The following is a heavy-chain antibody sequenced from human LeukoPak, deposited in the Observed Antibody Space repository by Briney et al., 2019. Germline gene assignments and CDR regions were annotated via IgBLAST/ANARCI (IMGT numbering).Heavy chain of an antibody. J-gene: IGHJ6*03. CDR3: AREGRIVQLGYYYYYMDV. D-gene: IGHD5-18*01. CDR2: IYYSGST. CDR1: GGSISSYY. Sequence: SETLSLTCTVSGGSISSYYWSWIRQPPGKGLEWIGYIYYSGSTNYNPSLKSRVTISVDTSKNQFSLKLSSLTAADTAVYYCAREGRIVQLGYYYYYMDVWGKGTTVTVSS. V-gene: IGHV4-59*01.